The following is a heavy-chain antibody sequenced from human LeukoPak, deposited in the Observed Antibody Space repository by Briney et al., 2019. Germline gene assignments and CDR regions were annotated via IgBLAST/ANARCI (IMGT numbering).Heavy chain of an antibody. D-gene: IGHD5-18*01. J-gene: IGHJ4*02. CDR2: IYYSGST. Sequence: PSETLSLTCTVSGGSISGSSYYWGWIRQPPGKGLEWIGSIYYSGSTNYNPSLKSRVTISVDTSKNQFSLKLSSVTAADTAVYYCARAEYSYGFDYWGQGTLVTVSS. CDR1: GGSISGSSYY. CDR3: ARAEYSYGFDY. V-gene: IGHV4-39*07.